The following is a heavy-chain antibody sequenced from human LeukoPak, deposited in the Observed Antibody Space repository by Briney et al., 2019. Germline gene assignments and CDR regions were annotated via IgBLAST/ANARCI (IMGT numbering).Heavy chain of an antibody. CDR1: GFTFSIYA. D-gene: IGHD6-19*01. J-gene: IGHJ4*02. Sequence: GGSLRLSCAASGFTFSIYAMSWVRQAPGKGLEWVSAISGSGGSTYYADSVKGRFTISRDNSKNTLYLQMNSLRAEDTAVYYCAKGWYSSGWYVSGVFYFDYWGQGTLVTVSS. CDR3: AKGWYSSGWYVSGVFYFDY. CDR2: ISGSGGST. V-gene: IGHV3-23*01.